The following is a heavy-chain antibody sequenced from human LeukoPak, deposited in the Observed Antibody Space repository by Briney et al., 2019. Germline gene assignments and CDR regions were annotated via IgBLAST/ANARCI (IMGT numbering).Heavy chain of an antibody. Sequence: GGSVRLSCAASGFTFSSYGMHWVRQAPGKGLEWVAVISYDGSNKYYTDSVKGRFTISRDNSKNTLYLQMNSLRAEDTAVYYCAKASNGGSYYGVIIDYWGQGTLVTASS. CDR1: GFTFSSYG. CDR2: ISYDGSNK. V-gene: IGHV3-30*18. J-gene: IGHJ4*02. CDR3: AKASNGGSYYGVIIDY. D-gene: IGHD1-26*01.